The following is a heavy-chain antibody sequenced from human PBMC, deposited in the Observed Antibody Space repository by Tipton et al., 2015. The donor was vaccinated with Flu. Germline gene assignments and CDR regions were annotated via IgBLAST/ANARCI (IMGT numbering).Heavy chain of an antibody. Sequence: TLSLTCTVSGGSINSNIYYWGWIRQPPGKGLEWIGSVYFSESTYYNPSLKSRVTISVDTSKNQFSLKLSSVTAADTAVYYCARPHSSSSDYYYYAMDVWGQGTTVTVSS. V-gene: IGHV4-39*01. CDR2: VYFSEST. CDR1: GGSINSNIYY. CDR3: ARPHSSSSDYYYYAMDV. J-gene: IGHJ6*02. D-gene: IGHD6-6*01.